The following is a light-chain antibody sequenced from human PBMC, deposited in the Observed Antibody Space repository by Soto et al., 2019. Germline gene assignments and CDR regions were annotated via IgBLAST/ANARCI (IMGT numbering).Light chain of an antibody. CDR1: QSISGT. V-gene: IGKV3-15*01. CDR3: QQYNNWPWT. Sequence: EIVMTQSPATLSVSPGGRATLSCRASQSISGTLAWYQQKPGQAPRLLIHGASTRAPGFPARFSGSGSGTDFTLTISSLQSEDFAVYHCQQYNNWPWTFGQGTKVEIK. J-gene: IGKJ1*01. CDR2: GAS.